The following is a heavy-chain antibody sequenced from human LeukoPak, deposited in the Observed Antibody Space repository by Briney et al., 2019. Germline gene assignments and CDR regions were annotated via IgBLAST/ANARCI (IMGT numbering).Heavy chain of an antibody. D-gene: IGHD4/OR15-4a*01. CDR1: GFPFSAYA. CDR2: ISSDENSR. CDR3: TKPDSAMTMNYFDY. Sequence: GGSLRLSCTGSGFPFSAYAVHWVRQAPGKGLEWVAVISSDENSRFYVDAVKGRFTISRDNSKNTLYLQMNSLRPEDTAVYYCTKPDSAMTMNYFDYWGQGTLVTVSS. V-gene: IGHV3-30*18. J-gene: IGHJ4*02.